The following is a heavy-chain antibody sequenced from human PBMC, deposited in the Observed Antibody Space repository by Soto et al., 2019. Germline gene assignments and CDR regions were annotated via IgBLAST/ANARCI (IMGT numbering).Heavy chain of an antibody. D-gene: IGHD5-12*01. CDR3: ARDPSGYDWVFYFDY. CDR2: IWYDGSNK. V-gene: IGHV3-33*01. Sequence: GGSLRLSCAASGFTFSSYGMHWVRQAPGKGLEWVAVIWYDGSNKYYADSVKGRFTISRDNSKNTLYLQMNSLRAEDTAVYYCARDPSGYDWVFYFDYWGQGTLVTVSS. J-gene: IGHJ4*02. CDR1: GFTFSSYG.